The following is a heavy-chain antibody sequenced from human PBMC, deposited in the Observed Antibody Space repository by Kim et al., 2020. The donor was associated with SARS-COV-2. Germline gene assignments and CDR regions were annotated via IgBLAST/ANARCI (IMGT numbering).Heavy chain of an antibody. CDR3: ARGLWDYSNYHNWFDP. CDR1: GYTFTSYD. Sequence: ASVKVSCKASGYTFTSYDINWVRQATGQGLEWMGWMNPNSGNTGYAQKFQGRVTMTRNTSISTAYMELSSLRSEDTAVYYCARGLWDYSNYHNWFDPWGQGTLVTVSS. V-gene: IGHV1-8*01. CDR2: MNPNSGNT. D-gene: IGHD4-4*01. J-gene: IGHJ5*02.